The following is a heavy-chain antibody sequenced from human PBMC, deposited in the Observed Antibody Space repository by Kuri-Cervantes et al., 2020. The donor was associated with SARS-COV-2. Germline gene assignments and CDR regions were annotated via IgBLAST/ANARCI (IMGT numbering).Heavy chain of an antibody. V-gene: IGHV1-2*02. CDR1: GYTFTGYY. J-gene: IGHJ4*02. CDR3: AREGITMVRGVTFDY. CDR2: INPNSGGT. Sequence: APVKVSCKASGYTFTGYYMHWVRQAPGQGLEWMGWINPNSGGTNYAQKFQGRVTMTRDTSISTAYMELSRLRSDDTAVYYCAREGITMVRGVTFDYWGQGTLVTVSS. D-gene: IGHD3-10*01.